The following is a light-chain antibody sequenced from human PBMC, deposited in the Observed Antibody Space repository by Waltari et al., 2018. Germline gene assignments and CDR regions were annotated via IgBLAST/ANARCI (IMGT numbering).Light chain of an antibody. Sequence: QSALTPPPSASGSPGQPVTLSCTGTSTAGVDSDYVSWYQQHPGKAPKLMSYEVTRRPSGVPDRFSGSKSGNTASLTVSGLLADDEADYYCSSSAGTNNKHVVFGGGTKLTVL. CDR2: EVT. CDR1: STAGVDSDY. CDR3: SSSAGTNNKHVV. V-gene: IGLV2-8*01. J-gene: IGLJ3*02.